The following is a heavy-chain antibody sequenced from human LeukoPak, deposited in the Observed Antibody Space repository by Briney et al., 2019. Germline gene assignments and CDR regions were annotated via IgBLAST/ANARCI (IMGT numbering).Heavy chain of an antibody. J-gene: IGHJ4*02. V-gene: IGHV4-59*01. CDR2: IYYNGST. Sequence: SETLSLTCAVSGGSISSYYWSWIRQPPGKGLEWIGYIYYNGSTNYNPSLKSRVTISVDTSKNQFSLKLSSVTAADTAVYYCASATGYSSGWYDYWGQGTLVTVSS. CDR3: ASATGYSSGWYDY. CDR1: GGSISSYY. D-gene: IGHD6-19*01.